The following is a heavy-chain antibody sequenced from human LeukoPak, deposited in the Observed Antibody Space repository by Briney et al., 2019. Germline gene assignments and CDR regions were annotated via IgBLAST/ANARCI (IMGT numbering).Heavy chain of an antibody. J-gene: IGHJ6*03. CDR1: GGSISSYY. Sequence: LSLTCTVSGGSISSYYWSWIRQPPGKGLEWVSYISSSGSTIYYADSVKGRFTISRDNAKNSLYLQMNSLRAEDTAVYYCAKAPRFGDHATEYYYYYMDVWGKGTTVTVSS. CDR3: AKAPRFGDHATEYYYYYMDV. D-gene: IGHD3-3*01. CDR2: ISSSGSTI. V-gene: IGHV3-11*01.